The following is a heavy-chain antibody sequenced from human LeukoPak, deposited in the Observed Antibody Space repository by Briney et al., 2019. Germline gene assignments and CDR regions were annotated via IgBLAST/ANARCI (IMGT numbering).Heavy chain of an antibody. V-gene: IGHV3-21*01. Sequence: GGSLRPSYAASGFTFSSYSMNWVRQAPGKGLEWVSSISSSSSYIYYADSVKGRFTISRDNAKNSLYLQMNSLRAEDTAVYYCARDGSGSSLGRGYYFDYWGQGTLVTVSS. D-gene: IGHD1-26*01. CDR1: GFTFSSYS. CDR2: ISSSSSYI. CDR3: ARDGSGSSLGRGYYFDY. J-gene: IGHJ4*02.